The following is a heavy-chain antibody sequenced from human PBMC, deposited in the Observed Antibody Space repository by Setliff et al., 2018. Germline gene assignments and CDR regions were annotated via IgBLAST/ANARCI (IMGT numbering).Heavy chain of an antibody. CDR2: IIPIFGTA. D-gene: IGHD2-15*01. J-gene: IGHJ6*02. CDR1: GGTFSSYA. V-gene: IGHV1-69*13. Sequence: SVKVSCKASGGTFSSYAISWVRQAPGQGLEWMGGIIPIFGTANYAQKFQGRVTITADESTSTAYMELSSLRSEDTAVYYCARDTYIGDFWSGGSCSYYGMDVWGQGTTVTVSS. CDR3: ARDTYIGDFWSGGSCSYYGMDV.